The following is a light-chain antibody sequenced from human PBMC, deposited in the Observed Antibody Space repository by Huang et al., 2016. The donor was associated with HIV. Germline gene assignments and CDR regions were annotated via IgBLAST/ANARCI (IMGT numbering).Light chain of an antibody. V-gene: IGKV1-16*01. Sequence: DIQMTQSPSSLSASVGDTVTITCRASQGIGIYLAWFQQQPGKAPKSLIYEASNLQRGVSSRFRGSGSGTEFTLTINRLQPEDFASYYCQQYNSYPLTFGPGTKVDIK. CDR2: EAS. CDR1: QGIGIY. CDR3: QQYNSYPLT. J-gene: IGKJ3*01.